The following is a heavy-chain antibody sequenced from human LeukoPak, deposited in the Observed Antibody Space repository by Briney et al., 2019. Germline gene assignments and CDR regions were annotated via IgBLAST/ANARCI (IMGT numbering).Heavy chain of an antibody. CDR1: GGTFSSYA. Sequence: GASVKVSCKASGGTFSSYAISWVRQALGQGLEWMRGIIPIFGTANYAQKFQGRVTITADESTSTAYMELSSLRSEDTAVYYCASPLRIAVAGTDYYGMDVWGQGTTVTVSS. CDR3: ASPLRIAVAGTDYYGMDV. D-gene: IGHD6-19*01. CDR2: IIPIFGTA. V-gene: IGHV1-69*13. J-gene: IGHJ6*02.